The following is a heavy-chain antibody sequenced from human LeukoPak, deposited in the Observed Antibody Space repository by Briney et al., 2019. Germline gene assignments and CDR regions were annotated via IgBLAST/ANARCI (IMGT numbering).Heavy chain of an antibody. V-gene: IGHV4-34*01. CDR2: INHSGST. CDR3: ARDPYYYDSSGYPGDDAFDI. D-gene: IGHD3-22*01. Sequence: PSETLSLTCAVYGGSFRGYYWGWIRQPPGKGLEWIGEINHSGSTNYNPSLKSRVTISVDTSNNQFSLKLSSVTAADTAVYYCARDPYYYDSSGYPGDDAFDIWGQGTMVTVSS. J-gene: IGHJ3*02. CDR1: GGSFRGYY.